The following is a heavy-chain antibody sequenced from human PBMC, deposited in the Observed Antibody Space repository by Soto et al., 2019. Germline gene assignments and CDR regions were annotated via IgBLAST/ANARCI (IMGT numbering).Heavy chain of an antibody. Sequence: PSETLSLTCAVSGYFISGGYYWGWIRQPPGKGLEWIGNIYHSGSTYYNPSLKSRVSITIDTSRNQFSLRLSSVTAADTAVYFCAKYAENYYDGMDVWGQGTTVTVSS. CDR1: GYFISGGYY. CDR3: AKYAENYYDGMDV. CDR2: IYHSGST. V-gene: IGHV4-38-2*01. J-gene: IGHJ6*02.